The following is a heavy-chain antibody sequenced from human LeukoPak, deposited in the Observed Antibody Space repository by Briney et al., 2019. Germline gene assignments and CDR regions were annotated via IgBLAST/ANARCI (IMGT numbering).Heavy chain of an antibody. Sequence: PGGPLRLSCGASGFSLRNYWMNWVRQAPGKGREWVVNIKQDAREKNYVDSVKGRFSISRNNAKTSLIRQMNSLRDEDPAVYYCARGVWAPFDSWGQGTLVSVSS. V-gene: IGHV3-7*04. J-gene: IGHJ4*02. D-gene: IGHD7-27*01. CDR2: IKQDAREK. CDR3: ARGVWAPFDS. CDR1: GFSLRNYW.